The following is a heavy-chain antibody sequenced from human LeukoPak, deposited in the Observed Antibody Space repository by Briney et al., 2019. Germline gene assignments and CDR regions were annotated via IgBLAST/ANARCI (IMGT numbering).Heavy chain of an antibody. J-gene: IGHJ4*02. V-gene: IGHV4-59*01. CDR3: ARGRYFDWLFDY. CDR2: SYYSGNT. CDR1: GGSIRSYY. Sequence: SETLSLTCTVSGGSIRSYYWSWIRQPPGKGLEWIGYSYYSGNTNYNPSLTSRVTMSVDTSKNQFFLNLTSVTAADTAVYYCARGRYFDWLFDYWGQGTLVTVSS. D-gene: IGHD3-9*01.